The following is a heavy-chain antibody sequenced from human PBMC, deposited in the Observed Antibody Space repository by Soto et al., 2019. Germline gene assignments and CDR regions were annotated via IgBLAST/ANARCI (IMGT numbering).Heavy chain of an antibody. V-gene: IGHV1-18*01. J-gene: IGHJ5*02. CDR3: ERGATTGNTWSWFDP. CDR1: GYTFTSYG. D-gene: IGHD1-1*01. CDR2: ISAYNGNT. Sequence: ASVKVSCKASGYTFTSYGISWVRQAPGQGLEWMGWISAYNGNTNYAQKLQGRVTMTTDTSTSTAYMELRSLRSDDTAVYYCERGATTGNTWSWFDPWGQGTLVTVSS.